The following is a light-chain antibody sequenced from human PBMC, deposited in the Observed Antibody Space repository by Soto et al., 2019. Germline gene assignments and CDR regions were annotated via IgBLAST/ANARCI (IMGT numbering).Light chain of an antibody. CDR3: SSYAGSNNWV. V-gene: IGLV2-8*01. CDR2: EVS. CDR1: SSDVGDYNY. J-gene: IGLJ3*02. Sequence: QSALTQPPSASGSPGQSVTISCTGTSSDVGDYNYVSWYQQHPGKAPKLMIYEVSKRPSGVPDRFSASKSGNTASLTVSGLQAENEADYYSSSYAGSNNWVFGGGTQLTVL.